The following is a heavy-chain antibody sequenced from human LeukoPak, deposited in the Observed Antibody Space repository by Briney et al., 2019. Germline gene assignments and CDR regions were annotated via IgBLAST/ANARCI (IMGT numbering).Heavy chain of an antibody. CDR3: ARGVRIAVAGYIDY. Sequence: GGSLRLSCAVSGFTVSGNYMSWIRQAPGKGLEWVSLIYSDDTTLYADSVKGRFTISRDISKNTLYLQMSSLRAEDTAVYYCARGVRIAVAGYIDYWGQGTLVTVSS. J-gene: IGHJ4*02. CDR1: GFTVSGNY. D-gene: IGHD6-19*01. CDR2: IYSDDTT. V-gene: IGHV3-53*01.